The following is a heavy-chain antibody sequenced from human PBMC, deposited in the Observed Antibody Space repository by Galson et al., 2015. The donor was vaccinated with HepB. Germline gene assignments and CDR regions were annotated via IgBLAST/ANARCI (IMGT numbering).Heavy chain of an antibody. V-gene: IGHV3-20*04. CDR3: ARGTPTYYYDSRDPPGGYYGMDV. Sequence: SLRLSCAASGFTFDDYGMSWVRQAPGKGLEWVSGINWNGGSTGYADSVKGRFTISRDNAKNSRYLQMNRRRAEDTALYYCARGTPTYYYDSRDPPGGYYGMDVWGQGTTVTVSS. CDR1: GFTFDDYG. CDR2: INWNGGST. D-gene: IGHD3-22*01. J-gene: IGHJ6*02.